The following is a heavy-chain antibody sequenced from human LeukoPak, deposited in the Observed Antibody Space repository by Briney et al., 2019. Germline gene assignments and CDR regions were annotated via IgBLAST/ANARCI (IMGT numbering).Heavy chain of an antibody. CDR1: RYTLTELS. CDR3: ARDGHDSSGYYEDY. Sequence: ASLKVSCKVSRYTLTELSMHSVRQAPGHGLEWMGWIKPNSGGSSYAQKFQGRVTMTRDTSSRTVYMELNSLRSDDTAVYYCARDGHDSSGYYEDYWGQGTLVTVSS. D-gene: IGHD3-22*01. CDR2: IKPNSGGS. V-gene: IGHV1-2*02. J-gene: IGHJ4*02.